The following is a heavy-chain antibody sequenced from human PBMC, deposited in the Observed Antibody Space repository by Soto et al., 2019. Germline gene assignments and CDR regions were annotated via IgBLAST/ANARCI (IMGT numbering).Heavy chain of an antibody. CDR2: ISWNSGSI. Sequence: GGSLRLSCAASGFTFDDYAMHWVRQAPGKGLEWVSGISWNSGSIGYADSVKGRFTISRDNAKNSLYLQMNSLRAEDTALYYCAKDYSRVRVVRGALDYWGQGTLVTVSS. D-gene: IGHD3-10*01. J-gene: IGHJ4*02. V-gene: IGHV3-9*01. CDR1: GFTFDDYA. CDR3: AKDYSRVRVVRGALDY.